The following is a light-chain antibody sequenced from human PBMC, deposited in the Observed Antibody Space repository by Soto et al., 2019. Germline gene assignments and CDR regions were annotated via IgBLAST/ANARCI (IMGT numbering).Light chain of an antibody. CDR2: GAS. CDR3: QQYNNWPPT. Sequence: EIVMTQSPATLSVSPGERATLSCRASQSVSSNLAWYQQKLGQAPRLLIYGASTRATGIPARFSGSRSGTEFTLTISSLQSEDFAVYYCQQYNNWPPTFGQGTRLEIK. J-gene: IGKJ5*01. V-gene: IGKV3-15*01. CDR1: QSVSSN.